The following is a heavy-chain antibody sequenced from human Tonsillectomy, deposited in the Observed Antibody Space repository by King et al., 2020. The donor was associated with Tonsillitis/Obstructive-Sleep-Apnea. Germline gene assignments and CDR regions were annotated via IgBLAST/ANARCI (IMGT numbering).Heavy chain of an antibody. CDR1: GFTFSSYE. CDR3: AREGVTVTREGVYYQYGMDV. CDR2: ITSSGSTT. V-gene: IGHV3-48*03. Sequence: VQLVESGGGLVQPGGSLRLSCAASGFTFSSYEMNWVRQAPGKGLEWVSYITSSGSTTYYADSVKGRFTISRDNAKNSLFLQMNSLRAEDKAVYYCAREGVTVTREGVYYQYGMDVWGQGTTVTASS. J-gene: IGHJ6*02. D-gene: IGHD4-17*01.